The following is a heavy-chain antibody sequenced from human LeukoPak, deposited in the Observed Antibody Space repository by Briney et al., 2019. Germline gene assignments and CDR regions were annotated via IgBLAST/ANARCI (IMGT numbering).Heavy chain of an antibody. CDR2: IKQDGSEK. J-gene: IGHJ4*02. D-gene: IGHD6-19*01. Sequence: GGSLRLSCAASGFTLSTYWMSWVRQAPGKRPEWVANIKQDGSEKYYVDSVKGRFTISRDNARNSLYLQMSSLRAEDTAVYYCARLWAVAGTVDDYWGQGTLVTVSS. CDR1: GFTLSTYW. V-gene: IGHV3-7*01. CDR3: ARLWAVAGTVDDY.